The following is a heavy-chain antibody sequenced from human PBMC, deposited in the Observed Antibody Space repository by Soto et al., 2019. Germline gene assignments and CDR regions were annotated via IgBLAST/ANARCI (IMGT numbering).Heavy chain of an antibody. Sequence: QVQLVQSGAEVKKPGASVKVSCKASGYTFTSYGISWVRQAPGQGLEWMGWISVYNGDTNYEQKYQGRVTMTTDTSTSKAYMELGSLSSGETAGYYCGNHRKGRPFHYWGQGPRFPVSS. CDR2: ISVYNGDT. CDR3: GNHRKGRPFHY. V-gene: IGHV1-18*04. J-gene: IGHJ4*02. CDR1: GYTFTSYG.